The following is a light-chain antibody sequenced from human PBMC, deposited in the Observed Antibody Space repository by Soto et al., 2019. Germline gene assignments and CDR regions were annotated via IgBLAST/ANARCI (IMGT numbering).Light chain of an antibody. CDR3: SSYTGDRHFYV. CDR2: EVT. J-gene: IGLJ1*01. V-gene: IGLV2-8*01. Sequence: QSVLTQPPSASGSPGQSVSISCTGTGSDVGTYNFVSWYQQHPGKAPKLLIYEVTKRPSGVPDRFSGSKSGNTASLTVSGLQAEDEAEYFCSSYTGDRHFYVFGTGTNLTVL. CDR1: GSDVGTYNF.